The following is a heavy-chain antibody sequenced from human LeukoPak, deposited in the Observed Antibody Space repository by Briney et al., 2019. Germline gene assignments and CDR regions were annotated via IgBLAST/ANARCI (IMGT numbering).Heavy chain of an antibody. CDR3: ARGPVTMVRGVIRVFDY. J-gene: IGHJ4*02. Sequence: GGSLRLSCVASGFTLSDYSMSWVRQAPGKGLQWVSSISSSSTYIHYADSLEGRFTISRDNGKNSLYLQMNSLRAEDTAVYYCARGPVTMVRGVIRVFDYWGQGTLVTVSS. CDR1: GFTLSDYS. V-gene: IGHV3-21*01. D-gene: IGHD3-10*01. CDR2: ISSSSTYI.